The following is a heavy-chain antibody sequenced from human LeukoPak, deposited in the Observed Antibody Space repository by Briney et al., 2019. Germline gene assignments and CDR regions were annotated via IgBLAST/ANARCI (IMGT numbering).Heavy chain of an antibody. CDR2: IIPIFGTA. V-gene: IGHV1-69*05. Sequence: SVKVSCKASGGTFSSYAISWVRQAPGQGVEWMGGIIPIFGTANYAQTFQGRVTITTDESTSTAYMELSSLRAEDTAVYYCARDLTPHYYDSSGRGVHPQDSWGQGTLVTVSS. CDR3: ARDLTPHYYDSSGRGVHPQDS. J-gene: IGHJ4*02. D-gene: IGHD3-22*01. CDR1: GGTFSSYA.